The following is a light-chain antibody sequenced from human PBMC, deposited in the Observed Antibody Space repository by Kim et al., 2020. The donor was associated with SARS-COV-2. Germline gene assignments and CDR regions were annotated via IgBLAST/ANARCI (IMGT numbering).Light chain of an antibody. J-gene: IGKJ1*01. Sequence: SPGERATLSCRASQSVSSSYLAWYQQKPGQAPRLLIYSASSRATGIPDRFSDSGSGTDFTLTISRLEPEDFAVYYCQQYGSSTWTFGQGTKVDIK. CDR3: QQYGSSTWT. CDR1: QSVSSSY. CDR2: SAS. V-gene: IGKV3-20*01.